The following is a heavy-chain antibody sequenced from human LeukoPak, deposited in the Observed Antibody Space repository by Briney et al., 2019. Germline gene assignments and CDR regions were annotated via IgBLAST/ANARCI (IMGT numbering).Heavy chain of an antibody. D-gene: IGHD2-2*01. CDR3: ARAGGYCSSTSCSHSSCYYYYMDV. CDR1: GGTFSSYA. V-gene: IGHV1-69*13. Sequence: GASVKVSCKASGGTFSSYAISWVRQAPGQGLEGMGGIIPIFGTANYAQKFQGRVTITADESTSTAYMGLSSLRSEDTAVYYCARAGGYCSSTSCSHSSCYYYYMDVWGKGTTVTVSS. CDR2: IIPIFGTA. J-gene: IGHJ6*03.